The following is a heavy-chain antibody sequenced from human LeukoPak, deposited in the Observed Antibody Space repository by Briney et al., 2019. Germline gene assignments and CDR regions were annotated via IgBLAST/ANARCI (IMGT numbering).Heavy chain of an antibody. CDR3: ARDVAYSGSYYVLDY. CDR2: ISSSGSTI. V-gene: IGHV3-48*03. CDR1: GFTFSSYE. J-gene: IGHJ4*02. Sequence: GRSLRLSCAASGFTFSSYEMNWVRQAPGKGLEWVSYISSSGSTIYYADSVKGRFTISRDNAKNSLYLQMNSLRAEDTAVYYCARDVAYSGSYYVLDYWGQGTLVTVSS. D-gene: IGHD1-26*01.